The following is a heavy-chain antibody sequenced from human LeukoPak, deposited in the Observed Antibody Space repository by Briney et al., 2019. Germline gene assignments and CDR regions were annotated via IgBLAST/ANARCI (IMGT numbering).Heavy chain of an antibody. CDR3: ARKNVLRFLEWLSRGGSFDP. Sequence: SGTLSLTCTVSSDSIFTSNWWSWVRQPPRKGLEWIGQIFHSGSTSYSPSLKSRVTISMDKSKNQFSLKLSSVTAADTAVYYCARKNVLRFLEWLSRGGSFDPWGQGTLVTVSS. J-gene: IGHJ5*02. V-gene: IGHV4-4*02. CDR2: IFHSGST. CDR1: SDSIFTSNW. D-gene: IGHD3-3*01.